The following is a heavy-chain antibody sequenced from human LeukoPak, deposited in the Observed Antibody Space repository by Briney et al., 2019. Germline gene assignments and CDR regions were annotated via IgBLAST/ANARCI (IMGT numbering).Heavy chain of an antibody. V-gene: IGHV3-30*18. CDR2: VSYDGSNR. D-gene: IGHD2-2*01. Sequence: GGSLRLSCAASGFTFSSYGMYWVWQAPGTGLEWVAVVSYDGSNRYYADSVKGRFTISTDNSKHTLYLQMNSLRAEDSAAYDCAKEGYCSSPSCQYYFDYWGQGTLVTVSS. J-gene: IGHJ4*02. CDR3: AKEGYCSSPSCQYYFDY. CDR1: GFTFSSYG.